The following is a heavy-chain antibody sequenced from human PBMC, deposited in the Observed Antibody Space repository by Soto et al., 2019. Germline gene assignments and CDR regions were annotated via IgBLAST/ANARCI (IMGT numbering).Heavy chain of an antibody. CDR1: GGSISSYY. Sequence: PSETLSLTCTVSGGSISSYYWSWIRQPPGKGLEWIGYIYYSGSTNYNPSLKSRVTISVDTSKNQFSLKLSSMTAADTAVYYCARGSFIAAAGTSGFDYYYYGMDVWGQGTTVTVSS. D-gene: IGHD6-13*01. CDR3: ARGSFIAAAGTSGFDYYYYGMDV. CDR2: IYYSGST. J-gene: IGHJ6*02. V-gene: IGHV4-59*01.